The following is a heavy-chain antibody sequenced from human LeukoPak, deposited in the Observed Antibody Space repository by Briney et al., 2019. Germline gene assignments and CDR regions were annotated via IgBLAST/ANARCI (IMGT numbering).Heavy chain of an antibody. CDR3: AKGMVEKWLVPFDC. J-gene: IGHJ4*02. Sequence: GRSLRLSCAPSGFTFTSNSMHWVRQAPGKGLEWVAVILYDGSNKYYADSVKGRFTISRDNSKNTLYLQVNSLRAEDTGVYYCAKGMVEKWLVPFDCWGQGTLVTVSS. CDR1: GFTFTSNS. V-gene: IGHV3-30*18. CDR2: ILYDGSNK. D-gene: IGHD6-19*01.